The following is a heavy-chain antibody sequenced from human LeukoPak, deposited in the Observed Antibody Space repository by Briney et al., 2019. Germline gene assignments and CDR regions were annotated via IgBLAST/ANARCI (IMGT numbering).Heavy chain of an antibody. D-gene: IGHD4-23*01. CDR3: AKDPNNYGGNSDYFDF. V-gene: IGHV3-33*06. J-gene: IGHJ4*02. CDR1: GFSFSDHA. CDR2: IWYDGSDK. Sequence: GGSLRLSCAASGFSFSDHAMHWVRQAPGKGLEWVAVIWYDGSDKYSVDSVKGRFTVSRDNSNNTLYLQMKSLRGEDTGVYYCAKDPNNYGGNSDYFDFWGQGTLVTVSS.